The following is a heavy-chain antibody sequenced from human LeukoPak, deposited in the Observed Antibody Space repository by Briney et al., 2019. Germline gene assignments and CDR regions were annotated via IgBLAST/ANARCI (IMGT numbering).Heavy chain of an antibody. CDR2: IYYSGST. D-gene: IGHD3-3*01. V-gene: IGHV4-59*01. Sequence: SETLSLTCTVSGGSISSYYWSWIRQPPGKGLEWIGYIYYSGSTNYNPSLKSRVTISVDTSKNQFSLKLSSVTAADTAVYYCARVGGYYLNYYYYYGMDVWGQGTTVTVSS. CDR1: GGSISSYY. J-gene: IGHJ6*02. CDR3: ARVGGYYLNYYYYYGMDV.